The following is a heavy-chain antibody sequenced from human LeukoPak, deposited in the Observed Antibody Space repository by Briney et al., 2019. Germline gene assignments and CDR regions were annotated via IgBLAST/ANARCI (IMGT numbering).Heavy chain of an antibody. CDR3: AKCSASYYNDAFDI. J-gene: IGHJ3*02. Sequence: GVSLRLSCAASGFTFNNYARNWVRQAPGKGLEWVSFISGGAGKTFYSDSVKGRFTISRDNSKNTLYLQMNSLTAEDTAIYYCAKCSASYYNDAFDIWGRGTMVTVSS. D-gene: IGHD3-10*02. V-gene: IGHV3-23*01. CDR1: GFTFNNYA. CDR2: ISGGAGKT.